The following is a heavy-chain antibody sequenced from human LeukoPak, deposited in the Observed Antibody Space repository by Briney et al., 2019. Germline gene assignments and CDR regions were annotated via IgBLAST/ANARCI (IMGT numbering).Heavy chain of an antibody. CDR3: ARERGGGSYNFDY. Sequence: ASVKVSCKASGYTFTGYYMHWVRQAPGQGLEWMGWINPNSGGTNYAQKFQGRVTMTRDTSISTAYMELSRLRSDDTAVYYCARERGGGSYNFDYWGQGTLVTVSS. J-gene: IGHJ4*02. D-gene: IGHD1-26*01. CDR2: INPNSGGT. V-gene: IGHV1-2*02. CDR1: GYTFTGYY.